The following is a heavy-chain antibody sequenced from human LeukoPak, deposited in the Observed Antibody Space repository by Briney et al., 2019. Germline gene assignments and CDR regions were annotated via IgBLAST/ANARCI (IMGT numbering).Heavy chain of an antibody. V-gene: IGHV3-21*01. CDR3: ARDSPRGYCSGGSCYAWFDP. Sequence: PSETLSLTCAVAGASISRESYSWSWVRQAPGKGLEWVSSIISSSSYIYYADSVKGRFTISRDNAKNSLYLQMKRLRAEDTAVYYCARDSPRGYCSGGSCYAWFDPWGQGTLVTVSS. J-gene: IGHJ5*02. CDR2: IISSSSYI. D-gene: IGHD2-15*01. CDR1: GASISRES.